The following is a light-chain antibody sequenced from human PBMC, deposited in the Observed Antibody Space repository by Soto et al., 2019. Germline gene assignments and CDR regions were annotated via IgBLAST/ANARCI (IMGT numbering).Light chain of an antibody. Sequence: EIVMTQSPATLSVSPGERATLSCRASQSVSSNLAWYQQKPGQAPRLLIYGASTRATGIPARFSGSGSETEFTLTIRSLQSEDFAVYYCQQYNNWPPWTFGQGTKVGIK. CDR3: QQYNNWPPWT. J-gene: IGKJ1*01. CDR2: GAS. V-gene: IGKV3-15*01. CDR1: QSVSSN.